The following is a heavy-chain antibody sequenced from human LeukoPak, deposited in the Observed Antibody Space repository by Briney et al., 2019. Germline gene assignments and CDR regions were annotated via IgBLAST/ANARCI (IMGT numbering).Heavy chain of an antibody. D-gene: IGHD6-19*01. CDR3: TSEGGGWYLGFEY. V-gene: IGHV3-73*01. Sequence: GGSLRLSCAASGFTFSSYSMNWVRQASGKGLEWVGRIRSKANSYATAYAASVKGRFTISRDDSKNTAYLQMNSLKTEDTAVYYCTSEGGGWYLGFEYWGQGTLVTVSS. CDR2: IRSKANSYAT. CDR1: GFTFSSYS. J-gene: IGHJ4*02.